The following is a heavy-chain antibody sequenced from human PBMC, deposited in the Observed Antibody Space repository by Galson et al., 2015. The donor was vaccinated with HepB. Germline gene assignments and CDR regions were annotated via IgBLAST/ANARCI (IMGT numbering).Heavy chain of an antibody. V-gene: IGHV5-51*01. J-gene: IGHJ4*02. D-gene: IGHD2-2*01. CDR1: GYTFTSYW. Sequence: QSGAEVKKPGESLKISCKGSGYTFTSYWIGWVRQMPGKGLEWMGIIYPGDSDTRYSPSFQGQVTISADKFISTAYLQWSSLKASDTAMYYCARRWSRGSSTSCWGDWGQGTLVTVSS. CDR3: ARRWSRGSSTSCWGD. CDR2: IYPGDSDT.